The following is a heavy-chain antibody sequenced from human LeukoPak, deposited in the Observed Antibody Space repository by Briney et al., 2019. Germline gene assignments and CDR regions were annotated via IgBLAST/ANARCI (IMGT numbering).Heavy chain of an antibody. J-gene: IGHJ5*02. CDR2: ISYDEDFE. V-gene: IGHV3-33*08. D-gene: IGHD4-17*01. CDR1: GFYFATFG. CDR3: ARHGDYGDYENWFDP. Sequence: GGSLRLSCSASGFYFATFGMHWVRQAPGKGLEWVALISYDEDFEFYADSVKGRFTISRDNSKNSLYLQMNSLRAEDTAVYYCARHGDYGDYENWFDPWGQGTLVTVSS.